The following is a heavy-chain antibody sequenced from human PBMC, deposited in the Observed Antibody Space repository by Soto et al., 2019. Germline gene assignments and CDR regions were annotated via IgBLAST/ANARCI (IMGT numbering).Heavy chain of an antibody. D-gene: IGHD3-10*01. Sequence: SETLSLTCTASGGSISSYYWSWIRQPPGKGLEWIGYIYYSGSTNYNPSLKSRVTISVDTSKNQFSLKLSSVTAADTAVYYCARAKYYYGSGSYNNWFDPWGQGTLVTVSS. CDR2: IYYSGST. J-gene: IGHJ5*02. V-gene: IGHV4-59*01. CDR3: ARAKYYYGSGSYNNWFDP. CDR1: GGSISSYY.